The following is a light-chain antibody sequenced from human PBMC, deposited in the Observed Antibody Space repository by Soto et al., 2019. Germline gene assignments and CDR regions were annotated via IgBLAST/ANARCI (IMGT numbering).Light chain of an antibody. V-gene: IGKV3-20*01. CDR3: QQYGNSPPT. J-gene: IGKJ4*01. CDR2: GAS. Sequence: EIVLTQSPGTLSLSPGEIATLSFSASQSITSSYLAWYQQKPGQAPRLLMYGASTRAPGIPDRLSGSGSGTDFTLTISRLEPEDSAVYYCQQYGNSPPTFGGGTKVDIK. CDR1: QSITSSY.